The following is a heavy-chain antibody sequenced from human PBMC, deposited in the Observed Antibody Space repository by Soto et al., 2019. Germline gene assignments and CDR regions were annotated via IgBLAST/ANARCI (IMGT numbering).Heavy chain of an antibody. V-gene: IGHV4-39*01. Sequence: SETLSLTCTVSGVSISSTSYYWGWIRQPPGKGLEWIGNIYYSGNTYYNPSLKSRVTISVDTSNNQFSLKLSSVSAADTAVYFCATSRWQQLLLDYWGQGTXVTVSS. CDR2: IYYSGNT. CDR3: ATSRWQQLLLDY. J-gene: IGHJ4*02. D-gene: IGHD6-13*01. CDR1: GVSISSTSYY.